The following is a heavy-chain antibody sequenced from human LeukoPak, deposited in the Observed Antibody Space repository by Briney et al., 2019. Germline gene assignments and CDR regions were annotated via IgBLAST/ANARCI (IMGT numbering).Heavy chain of an antibody. J-gene: IGHJ3*02. V-gene: IGHV3-23*01. D-gene: IGHD3-10*01. CDR1: GFTFSSYA. CDR2: ISGSGGST. CDR3: AHQLLWFGELLSSGSGAFDI. Sequence: GGSLRLSCAASGFTFSSYAMSWVRQAPGKGLEWVSAISGSGGSTYYADSVKGRFTISRDNSKNTLYLQMNSLRAEETAVYYCAHQLLWFGELLSSGSGAFDIWGQGTMVTVSS.